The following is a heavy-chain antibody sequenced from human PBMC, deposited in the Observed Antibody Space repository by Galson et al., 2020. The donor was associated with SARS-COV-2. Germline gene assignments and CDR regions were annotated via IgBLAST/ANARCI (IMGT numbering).Heavy chain of an antibody. V-gene: IGHV3-72*01. CDR3: ATLDSSSWYTGNRDYYYYYGMDV. J-gene: IGHJ6*02. Sequence: GGSLRLSCAASGFTFSDHYMDWVRQAPGKGLEWVGRTRNKANSYTTEYAASVKGRFTISRDDSKNSLYLQMNSLKTEDTAVYYCATLDSSSWYTGNRDYYYYYGMDVWGQGTTVTVSS. CDR1: GFTFSDHY. CDR2: TRNKANSYTT. D-gene: IGHD6-13*01.